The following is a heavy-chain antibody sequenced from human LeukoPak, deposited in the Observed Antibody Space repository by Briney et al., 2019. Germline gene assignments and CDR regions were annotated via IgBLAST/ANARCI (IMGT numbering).Heavy chain of an antibody. Sequence: GGSLRLSCAASGFTFSSYEMNWVRQAPGKGLEWVSYISSSGSTIYYADSVKGRFTISRDNSKNTLYLQMNSLRAEDTAVYYCARDQRTMELYGYYYYMDVWGKGTTVTISS. D-gene: IGHD1-7*01. J-gene: IGHJ6*03. V-gene: IGHV3-48*03. CDR1: GFTFSSYE. CDR3: ARDQRTMELYGYYYYMDV. CDR2: ISSSGSTI.